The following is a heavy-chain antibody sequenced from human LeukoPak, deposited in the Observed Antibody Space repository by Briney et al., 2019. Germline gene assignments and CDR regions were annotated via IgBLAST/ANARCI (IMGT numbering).Heavy chain of an antibody. CDR1: GGSFGGYY. CDR3: ARGRTAAAGPFDY. CDR2: INHSGST. Sequence: PSETLSLTCAVYGGSFGGYYWSWIRQPPGKGLEWIGEINHSGSTNYNPSLKSRVTISVDTSKNQFSLKLSSVTAADTAVYYCARGRTAAAGPFDYWGQGTLVTASS. J-gene: IGHJ4*02. V-gene: IGHV4-34*01. D-gene: IGHD6-13*01.